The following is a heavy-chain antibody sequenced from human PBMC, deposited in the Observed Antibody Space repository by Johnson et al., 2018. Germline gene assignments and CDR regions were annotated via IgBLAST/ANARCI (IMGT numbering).Heavy chain of an antibody. V-gene: IGHV3-30-3*01. J-gene: IGHJ4*02. CDR1: RFTFNNYP. Sequence: QVQLQESGGGVVQXGRSXRLXCEGSRFTFNNYPMHWVRPAPGKGLEWVAVISYDGSNKYYADSVKGRFTISRDNSKNTLYLQMNSPRTEDTAVYYCARDWYSHDRSDNWGPVDYWGQGTLVTVSS. CDR3: ARDWYSHDRSDNWGPVDY. D-gene: IGHD3-22*01. CDR2: ISYDGSNK.